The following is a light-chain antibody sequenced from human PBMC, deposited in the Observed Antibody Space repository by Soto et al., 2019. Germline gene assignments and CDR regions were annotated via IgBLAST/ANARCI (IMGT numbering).Light chain of an antibody. CDR2: GNT. CDR1: SSNIGAGYD. Sequence: QSVLTQPPSVSGAPGQRVTISCTGSSSNIGAGYDVHWYQQLPGRAPKLLIYGNTHRPSGVPDRFSGSKSGTPASLAITGLQAEDEADYYCLSFDSSLSVVFGGGTKLTVL. V-gene: IGLV1-40*01. J-gene: IGLJ2*01. CDR3: LSFDSSLSVV.